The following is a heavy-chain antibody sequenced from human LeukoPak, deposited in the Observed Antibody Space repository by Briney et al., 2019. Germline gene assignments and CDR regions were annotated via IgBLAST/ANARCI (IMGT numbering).Heavy chain of an antibody. CDR2: ISGSGGST. V-gene: IGHV3-23*01. J-gene: IGHJ4*02. CDR1: GFTFDHYL. CDR3: ASDGDIDY. D-gene: IGHD4-17*01. Sequence: PGGSLRLSCAASGFTFDHYLMSWVRQAPGKGLEWVSAISGSGGSTYYAESMKGRFTISRDNPKNTLYPQMNSLRAEDTAVYYCASDGDIDYWGQGTLVTVSS.